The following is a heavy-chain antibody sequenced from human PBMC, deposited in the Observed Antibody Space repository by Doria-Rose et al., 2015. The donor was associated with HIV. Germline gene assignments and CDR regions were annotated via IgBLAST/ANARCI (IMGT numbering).Heavy chain of an antibody. V-gene: IGHV3-30-3*01. D-gene: IGHD4-17*01. Sequence: QVQLVQSGRGVIQPGRSLRLSCAASGFTFSGHAIHWVRQAPGKGLEWVAVISFDGSNEYYADSVKGRFTISRDNSKNTLYLQMNNLRAEDTAVYYCARDRGYGDYTGYFDYWGQGTLVTVSS. CDR2: ISFDGSNE. CDR1: GFTFSGHA. J-gene: IGHJ4*02. CDR3: ARDRGYGDYTGYFDY.